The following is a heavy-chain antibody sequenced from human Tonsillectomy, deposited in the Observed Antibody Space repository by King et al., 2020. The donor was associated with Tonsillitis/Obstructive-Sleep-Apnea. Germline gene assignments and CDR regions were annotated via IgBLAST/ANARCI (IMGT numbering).Heavy chain of an antibody. D-gene: IGHD6-19*01. CDR1: GFTFSSYA. CDR2: ISGSGGST. CDR3: AKDPALSIAVAGTDY. J-gene: IGHJ4*02. V-gene: IGHV3-23*04. Sequence: VQLVESGGGLVQPGGALRLSCAASGFTFSSYAMSWVRQAPGKGREWVSAISGSGGSTYYADSVKGRFTISRDNSKNTRYLQMNSLRAEDTAVYYCAKDPALSIAVAGTDYWGQGTLVTVSS.